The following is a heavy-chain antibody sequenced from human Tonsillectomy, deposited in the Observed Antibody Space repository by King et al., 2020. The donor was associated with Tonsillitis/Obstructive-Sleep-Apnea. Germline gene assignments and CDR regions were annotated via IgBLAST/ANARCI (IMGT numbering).Heavy chain of an antibody. D-gene: IGHD4-17*01. Sequence: VQLQESGPGLVKPSGTLSLTCAVSCGSISSSNWWSWVRQPPGKGLEWIGEIYQSWSTHYNPSLKSRVTISVDKSKNQFSLKLSSVTAADTAVYYCARVDYGDYRGTFDIWGQGTMVTVSS. CDR1: CGSISSSNW. CDR2: IYQSWST. CDR3: ARVDYGDYRGTFDI. J-gene: IGHJ3*02. V-gene: IGHV4-4*02.